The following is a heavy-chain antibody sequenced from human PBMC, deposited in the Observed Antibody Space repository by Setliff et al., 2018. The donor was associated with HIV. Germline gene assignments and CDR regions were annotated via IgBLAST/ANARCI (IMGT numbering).Heavy chain of an antibody. Sequence: PSETLSLTCTVSGGSISKGSYYWSWIRQPAGKGLEWIGRIYISGSTNYNPTLKSRVTISVDTSKNQFSLKLRSVTAADTAVYYCARDEYYYDSSGAFDIWGQGTMVTVSS. CDR1: GGSISKGSYY. D-gene: IGHD3-22*01. CDR3: ARDEYYYDSSGAFDI. J-gene: IGHJ3*02. CDR2: IYISGST. V-gene: IGHV4-61*02.